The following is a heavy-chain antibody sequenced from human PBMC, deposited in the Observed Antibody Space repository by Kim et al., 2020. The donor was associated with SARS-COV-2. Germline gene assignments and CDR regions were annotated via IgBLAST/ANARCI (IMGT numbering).Heavy chain of an antibody. CDR2: INPNSGGT. J-gene: IGHJ6*02. CDR3: ARGPVTTYYYYYGMDV. V-gene: IGHV1-2*05. CDR1: GYTFTGYY. Sequence: ASVKVSCKASGYTFTGYYMHWVRQAPGQGLEWMGRINPNSGGTNYAQKFQGRVTMTRDTSISTAYMELSRLRSDDTVVYYCARGPVTTYYYYYGMDVWGQGTTVTVSS. D-gene: IGHD4-17*01.